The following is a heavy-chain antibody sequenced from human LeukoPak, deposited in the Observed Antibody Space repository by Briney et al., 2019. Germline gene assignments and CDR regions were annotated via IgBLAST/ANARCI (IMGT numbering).Heavy chain of an antibody. CDR1: GFTFSSYD. CDR2: IWYDGSNK. Sequence: GRSLRLSCAASGFTFSSYDMHWVRQAPGKGLEWVALIWYDGSNKNYADSVKGRFTISRDNSKNTLFLQMNSLRAEDTAVYYCAREASDAFDIWAQGTMVTVSS. J-gene: IGHJ3*02. V-gene: IGHV3-33*01. CDR3: AREASDAFDI.